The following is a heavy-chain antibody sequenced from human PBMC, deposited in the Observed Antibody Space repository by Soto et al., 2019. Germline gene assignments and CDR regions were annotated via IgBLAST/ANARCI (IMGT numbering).Heavy chain of an antibody. V-gene: IGHV2-5*01. CDR3: VHTVMVHTITGGHYFGY. CDR2: IYWNEDK. D-gene: IGHD2-8*01. CDR1: AFSLSTNGVG. J-gene: IGHJ4*02. Sequence: SGPTLVNPTQTLTLTCTFSAFSLSTNGVGVGWIRQPPGKPLEWLAVIYWNEDKRYSRSLKSRLSTTKDTSKNQVVLTMTTMDPVDTATYYCVHTVMVHTITGGHYFGYWGPGILVTVSS.